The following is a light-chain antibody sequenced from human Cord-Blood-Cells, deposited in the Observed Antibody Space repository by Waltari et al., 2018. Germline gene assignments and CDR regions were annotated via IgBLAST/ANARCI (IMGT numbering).Light chain of an antibody. CDR3: QQYNNWPPA. CDR1: QSVSSN. J-gene: IGKJ1*01. CDR2: GAA. Sequence: EIVMTQSPATLSVSPGERATLSCRASQSVSSNLAWYQQNPGQAPRLLIYGAATRATGIPARVSGSGSRTEFTLTISSLQSEDFAVYYCQQYNNWPPAFGQGTKVEIK. V-gene: IGKV3-15*01.